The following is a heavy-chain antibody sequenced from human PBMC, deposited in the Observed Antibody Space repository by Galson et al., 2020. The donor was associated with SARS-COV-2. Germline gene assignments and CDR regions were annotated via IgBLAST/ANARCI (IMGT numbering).Heavy chain of an antibody. Sequence: SETLSLTCTVSSASISSGSYYWSWVRQPVGKGLEWIGRTYTSGGASYNPSCRGRGAIAVDTSKNQFSLNLTSVTAADTAVYYCARMISPYLYGSGAFWGRGILVT. CDR1: SASISSGSYY. J-gene: IGHJ4*02. D-gene: IGHD3-10*01. CDR2: TYTSGGA. V-gene: IGHV4-61*02. CDR3: ARMISPYLYGSGAF.